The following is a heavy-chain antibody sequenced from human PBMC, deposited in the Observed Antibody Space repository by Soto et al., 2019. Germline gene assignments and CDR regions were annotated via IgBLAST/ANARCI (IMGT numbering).Heavy chain of an antibody. CDR2: TYYRSKWYD. D-gene: IGHD6-6*01. V-gene: IGHV6-1*01. J-gene: IGHJ6*02. CDR1: GESRAGNKGA. Sequence: VTCIMSGESRAGNKGASKWFTQYQKKDLEWMGRTYYRSKWYDDYAVSVKSRITINPDTSKNQFSLQLNSVTPEDTAVYYCLRGAIAAHPSEYYYYGTDVLRQWPTAPGSS. CDR3: LRGAIAAHPSEYYYYGTDV.